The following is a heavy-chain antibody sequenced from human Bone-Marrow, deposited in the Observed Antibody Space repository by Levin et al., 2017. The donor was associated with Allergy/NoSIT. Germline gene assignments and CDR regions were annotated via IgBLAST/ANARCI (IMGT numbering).Heavy chain of an antibody. V-gene: IGHV3-7*04. CDR3: ARDKTYYYDSSGYYYHLGAFDI. D-gene: IGHD3-22*01. Sequence: LSLPCAASGFTFSSYWMSWVRQAPGKGLEWVANIKQDGSEKYYVDSVKGRFTISRDNAKNSLYLQMNSLRAEDTAVYYCARDKTYYYDSSGYYYHLGAFDIWGQGTMVTVSS. CDR1: GFTFSSYW. J-gene: IGHJ3*02. CDR2: IKQDGSEK.